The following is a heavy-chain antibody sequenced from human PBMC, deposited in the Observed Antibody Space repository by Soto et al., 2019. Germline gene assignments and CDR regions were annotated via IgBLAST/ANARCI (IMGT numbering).Heavy chain of an antibody. CDR3: KKDVTWGEVY. J-gene: IGHJ4*02. V-gene: IGHV3-48*02. Sequence: GGSLRLSCAASGFTYSNYAMHWVSQAPEKGLEWVAYISASSSSIYYADSVKGRFTISRDNAKNSLYLQMNSLRDEDTAVYYCKKDVTWGEVYWGQGVQVTVSS. CDR2: ISASSSSI. CDR1: GFTYSNYA. D-gene: IGHD2-21*02.